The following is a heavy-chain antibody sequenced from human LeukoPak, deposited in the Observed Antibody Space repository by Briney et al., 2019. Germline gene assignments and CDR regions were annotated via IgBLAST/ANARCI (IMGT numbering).Heavy chain of an antibody. V-gene: IGHV1-2*02. CDR3: ARELEPRPNYGMDV. CDR2: INPNSGGT. J-gene: IGHJ6*02. Sequence: ASVKVSCKASGYTFTGYYMHWVRQAPGQGLEWMGWINPNSGGTNYAQKFQGRVTMTRDTSISTAYMELSRLRSDDTAVYYCARELEPRPNYGMDVWGQGTTVTVSS. CDR1: GYTFTGYY. D-gene: IGHD1-1*01.